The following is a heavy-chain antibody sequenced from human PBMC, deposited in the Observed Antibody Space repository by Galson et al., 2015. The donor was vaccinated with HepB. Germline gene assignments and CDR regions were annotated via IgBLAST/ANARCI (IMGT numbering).Heavy chain of an antibody. CDR3: ARAPVYDFWSGYYFDY. D-gene: IGHD3-3*01. Sequence: SLRLSCAASGFTVSSNYMSWVRQAPGKGLEWVSVIYSGGNTYYADSVKGRFTISRDNSKSTVYLQMNSLRAEDTAVYYCARAPVYDFWSGYYFDYWGQGTLATVSS. J-gene: IGHJ4*02. CDR1: GFTVSSNY. CDR2: IYSGGNT. V-gene: IGHV3-66*01.